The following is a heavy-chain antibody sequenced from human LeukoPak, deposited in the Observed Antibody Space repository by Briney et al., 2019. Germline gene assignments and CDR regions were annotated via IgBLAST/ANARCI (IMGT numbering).Heavy chain of an antibody. CDR2: ISGSGGST. V-gene: IGHV3-23*01. J-gene: IGHJ6*02. CDR1: GFTVSSNY. CDR3: VKYNYGDFRYSGMDV. D-gene: IGHD4-17*01. Sequence: GGSLRLSCAAPGFTVSSNYMSWVRQAPGKGLEWVSAISGSGGSTYYADSVKGRFTISRDNSKNTLYLQMNSLRAEDTAVYYCVKYNYGDFRYSGMDVWGQGTTFTVSS.